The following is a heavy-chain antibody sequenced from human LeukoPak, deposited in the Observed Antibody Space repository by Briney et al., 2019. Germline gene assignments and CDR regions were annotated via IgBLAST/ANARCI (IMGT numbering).Heavy chain of an antibody. V-gene: IGHV4-38-2*01. CDR1: GYSISRGYS. J-gene: IGHJ3*01. CDR2: MYHSEST. CDR3: ARFDHVWEAHGMDAFDL. Sequence: SETLSLTCAVSGYSISRGYSWGWIRQPPGMGLEWIGNMYHSESTHYNPSLKSRVTISADTSKNQFSLKLSSVTAADTAVYYCARFDHVWEAHGMDAFDLWGQGTMVTVSS. D-gene: IGHD3-16*01.